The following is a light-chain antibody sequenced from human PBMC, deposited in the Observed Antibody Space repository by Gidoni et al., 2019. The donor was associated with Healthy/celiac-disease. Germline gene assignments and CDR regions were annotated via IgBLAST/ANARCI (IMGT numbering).Light chain of an antibody. J-gene: IGKJ1*01. V-gene: IGKV3-20*01. Sequence: RATLSCRASQSVSSSYLAWYQQKPGQAPRLLIYGASSRATGIPASFSGSGSGTDFTLTISRLEPEDFAVYYCQQYGSSPPWTFGQGTKVEIK. CDR3: QQYGSSPPWT. CDR1: QSVSSSY. CDR2: GAS.